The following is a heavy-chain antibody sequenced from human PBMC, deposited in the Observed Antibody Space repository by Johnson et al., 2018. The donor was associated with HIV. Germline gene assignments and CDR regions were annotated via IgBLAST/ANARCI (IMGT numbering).Heavy chain of an antibody. CDR1: GFTFSSYA. CDR2: ISYDGNIK. J-gene: IGHJ3*02. D-gene: IGHD3-22*01. Sequence: QLVESGGGVVQPGTSLRLSCAPSGFTFSSYAMHWVRQAPGKGLEWVAVISYDGNIKYYADSVKGRSTISRDNSKNTLYLQMNSLRAEDTAVYYCARAGYYYDSSGIFIPQDAFDIWGQGTVVTVSS. CDR3: ARAGYYYDSSGIFIPQDAFDI. V-gene: IGHV3-30-3*01.